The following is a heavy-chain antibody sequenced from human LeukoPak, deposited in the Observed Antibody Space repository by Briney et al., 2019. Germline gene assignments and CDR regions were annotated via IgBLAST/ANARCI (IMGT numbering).Heavy chain of an antibody. CDR2: IIPILGIA. Sequence: ASVKVSCKASGGTFSSYAISWVRQAPGQGLEWMGRIIPILGIANYAQKFQGRVTITADKSTSTAYMELSSLRSEDTAVYYCAREVVDGSGSYYDDWFFDYWGQGTLVTVSS. V-gene: IGHV1-69*04. J-gene: IGHJ4*02. D-gene: IGHD3-10*01. CDR1: GGTFSSYA. CDR3: AREVVDGSGSYYDDWFFDY.